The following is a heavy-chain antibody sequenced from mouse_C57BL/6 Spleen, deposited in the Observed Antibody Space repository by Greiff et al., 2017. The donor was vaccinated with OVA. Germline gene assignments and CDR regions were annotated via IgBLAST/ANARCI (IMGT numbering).Heavy chain of an antibody. V-gene: IGHV5-4*01. CDR3: ARDRGYDVHFDY. D-gene: IGHD2-2*01. J-gene: IGHJ2*01. CDR1: GFTFSSYA. CDR2: ISDGGSYT. Sequence: EVMLVESGGGLVKPGGSLKLSCAASGFTFSSYAMSWVRQTPEKRLEWVATISDGGSYTYYPDNVKGRFTISRDNAKNNLYLQMSHLKSEDTAMYYCARDRGYDVHFDYWGQGTTLTVSS.